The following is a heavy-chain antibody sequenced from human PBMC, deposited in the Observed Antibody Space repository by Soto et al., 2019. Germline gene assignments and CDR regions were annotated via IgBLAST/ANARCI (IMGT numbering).Heavy chain of an antibody. CDR1: GGSISSGGYY. J-gene: IGHJ4*02. D-gene: IGHD6-13*01. Sequence: SETLSLTCTVSGGSISSGGYYWSWIRQDPGKGLEWIGYIYYSGSTYYNPSLKSRVTISVDTSKNQFSLKLSSVTAADTAVYYCASSFGVAAAGPFDYWGQGTLVTVSS. CDR3: ASSFGVAAAGPFDY. V-gene: IGHV4-31*03. CDR2: IYYSGST.